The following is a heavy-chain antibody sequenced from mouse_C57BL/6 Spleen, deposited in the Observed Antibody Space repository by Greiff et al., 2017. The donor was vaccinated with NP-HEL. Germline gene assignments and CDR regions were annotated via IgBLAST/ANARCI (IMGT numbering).Heavy chain of an antibody. CDR2: ISDGGSYT. CDR3: ARLSDYDGAWFAY. Sequence: EVQLVESGGGLVKPGGSLKLSCAASGFTFSSYAMSWVRQTPEKRLEWVATISDGGSYTYYPDHVKGRFTISRDNAKNNLYLQMSHLKSEDTAMYYCARLSDYDGAWFAYWGQGTLVTVSA. D-gene: IGHD2-4*01. J-gene: IGHJ3*01. V-gene: IGHV5-4*01. CDR1: GFTFSSYA.